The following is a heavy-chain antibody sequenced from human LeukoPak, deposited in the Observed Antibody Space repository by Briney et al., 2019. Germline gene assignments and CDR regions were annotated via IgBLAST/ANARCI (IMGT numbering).Heavy chain of an antibody. J-gene: IGHJ4*02. CDR2: IDSSSSYI. V-gene: IGHV3-21*01. Sequence: PGGSLRLSCAASGFTFSSYAMNWVRQAPEKGLEWVSSIDSSSSYIYYADSVKGRFTISRANAKNSLFLQMNSLRAEDTAVYYCARGPHGGFVIIPTEFWGQGTLVTVSS. D-gene: IGHD3-3*01. CDR1: GFTFSSYA. CDR3: ARGPHGGFVIIPTEF.